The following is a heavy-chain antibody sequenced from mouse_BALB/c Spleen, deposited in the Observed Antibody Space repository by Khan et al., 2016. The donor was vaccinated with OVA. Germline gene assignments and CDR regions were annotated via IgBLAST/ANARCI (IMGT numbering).Heavy chain of an antibody. CDR2: LWSGGST. J-gene: IGHJ3*01. D-gene: IGHD2-4*01. Sequence: QVQLKQSGPGLVQPSQSLSITCTVSGFSLTTYGVPWVRQSPGKGLAWLGVLWSGGSTDYNAAFISRLSISKDNSKSQVFFKMNSLQANDTAIYYCARNYDYDEGLAYWGQGTLVTVSA. CDR1: GFSLTTYG. V-gene: IGHV2-2*02. CDR3: ARNYDYDEGLAY.